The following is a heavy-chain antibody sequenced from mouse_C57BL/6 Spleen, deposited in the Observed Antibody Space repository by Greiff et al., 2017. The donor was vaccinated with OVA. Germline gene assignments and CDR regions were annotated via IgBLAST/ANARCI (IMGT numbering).Heavy chain of an antibody. J-gene: IGHJ4*01. Sequence: VQLQQSGAELVMPGASVKLSCKASGYTFTSYWMHWVKQRPGQGLEWIGEIDPSDSYTNYNQKFKGKSTLTVDKSSSTAYMQLSSLTSEDSAVYYCASHPYYYGSSPYYAMDYWGQGTSGTVSS. CDR3: ASHPYYYGSSPYYAMDY. CDR1: GYTFTSYW. V-gene: IGHV1-69*01. D-gene: IGHD1-1*01. CDR2: IDPSDSYT.